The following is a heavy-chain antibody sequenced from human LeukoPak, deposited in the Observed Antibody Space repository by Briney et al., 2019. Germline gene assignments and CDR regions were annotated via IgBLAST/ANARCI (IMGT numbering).Heavy chain of an antibody. Sequence: SGTLSLTCAVSGGSISSSNWWGWVRQPPGKGLEWIGEIYHSGSTNYNPSLKSRVTISVDKSKNQFSLKLSSVTAADTAVYYCARDAPGDYDILTGYHDAFDIWGQGTMVTVSS. V-gene: IGHV4-4*02. J-gene: IGHJ3*02. CDR2: IYHSGST. CDR3: ARDAPGDYDILTGYHDAFDI. CDR1: GGSISSSNW. D-gene: IGHD3-9*01.